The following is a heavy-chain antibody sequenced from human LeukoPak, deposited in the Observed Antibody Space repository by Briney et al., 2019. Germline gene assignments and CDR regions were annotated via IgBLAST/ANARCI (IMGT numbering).Heavy chain of an antibody. J-gene: IGHJ4*02. D-gene: IGHD6-13*01. V-gene: IGHV6-1*01. CDR3: ARDLGGSSWLYVDY. CDR2: THYRTKWYN. Sequence: SQTLSLTCAISGDSVSSNNAAWSWIRQSPSRGLECLGRTHYRTKWYNEYAVSVKSRIAINPDTSKNQFSLQLNSVTPEDTAVYYCARDLGGSSWLYVDYWGQGTLVTVSS. CDR1: GDSVSSNNAA.